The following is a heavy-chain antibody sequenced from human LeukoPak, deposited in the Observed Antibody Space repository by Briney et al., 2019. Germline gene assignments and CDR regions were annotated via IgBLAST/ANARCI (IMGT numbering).Heavy chain of an antibody. CDR2: INHSGST. CDR1: GGSFSGYY. CDR3: ARLTKDDSGSYRFGKKKRGYMDV. D-gene: IGHD3-10*01. V-gene: IGHV4-34*01. Sequence: SETLSLTCAVYGGSFSGYYWSWIRQPPGKGLEWIGEINHSGSTNYNPSLKSRVTISVDTSKNQFSLKLSSVTAADTPVYYCARLTKDDSGSYRFGKKKRGYMDVWGKGTTVTISS. J-gene: IGHJ6*03.